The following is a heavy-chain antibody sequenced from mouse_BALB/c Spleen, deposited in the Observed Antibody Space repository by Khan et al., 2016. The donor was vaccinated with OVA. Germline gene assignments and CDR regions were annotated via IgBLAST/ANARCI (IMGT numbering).Heavy chain of an antibody. V-gene: IGHV1-4*01. CDR2: INPSNIYT. D-gene: IGHD2-1*01. CDR1: GYTFTSYT. Sequence: QVQLQQSGAELARPGASVKMSCKASGYTFTSYTIHWVKQRPGQGLEWIGYINPSNIYTNYNQKFRDKATLTADKSSRTAYIQLSSLTSEDSAVXYCSRVGPCHGNCGAWFAYWGQGTPVTVSA. CDR3: SRVGPCHGNCGAWFAY. J-gene: IGHJ3*01.